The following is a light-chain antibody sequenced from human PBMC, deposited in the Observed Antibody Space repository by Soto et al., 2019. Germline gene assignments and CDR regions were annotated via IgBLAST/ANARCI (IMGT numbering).Light chain of an antibody. V-gene: IGLV2-14*03. CDR2: DVC. CDR3: SSYTSSSTYV. J-gene: IGLJ1*01. CDR1: SSDVGGYNF. Sequence: SVLTQPASVSGSPGQSIAISCTGSSSDVGGYNFVSWYQQHSGKAPKLMISDVCNRPSGVSDRFSGSKSGNTASLTISGLQAEDEADYFCSSYTSSSTYVFGTGTKVTVL.